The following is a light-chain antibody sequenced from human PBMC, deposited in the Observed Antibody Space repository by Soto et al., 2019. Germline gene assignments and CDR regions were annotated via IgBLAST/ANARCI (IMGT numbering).Light chain of an antibody. CDR1: SSDVGGYNY. J-gene: IGLJ1*01. V-gene: IGLV2-14*01. Sequence: QSVLTQPASVSGSPGQSITISCTGTSSDVGGYNYVSWYQQHPGKAPKLMIYEVGNRPSGVSNRFSGSKSGNTASLTISGLQAEDEADYYCSSYTSSSTHYVFGTGTKVTVL. CDR2: EVG. CDR3: SSYTSSSTHYV.